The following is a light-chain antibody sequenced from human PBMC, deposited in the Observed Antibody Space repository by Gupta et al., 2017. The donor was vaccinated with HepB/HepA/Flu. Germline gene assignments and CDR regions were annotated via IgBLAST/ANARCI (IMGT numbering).Light chain of an antibody. V-gene: IGLV2-14*03. CDR1: SSDVGAYNY. Sequence: QSALTQPASVYGSPGQSITISCTGASSDVGAYNYVSWYQQHPGRAPKLIIHDVSNRPSGVSSRFSGSKSDNTASLTISGLQAEDEADYYCNSFTTRGTYVFGSGTKVTVL. J-gene: IGLJ1*01. CDR2: DVS. CDR3: NSFTTRGTYV.